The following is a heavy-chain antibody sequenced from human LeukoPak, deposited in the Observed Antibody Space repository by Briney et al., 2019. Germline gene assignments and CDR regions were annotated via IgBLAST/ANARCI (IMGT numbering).Heavy chain of an antibody. V-gene: IGHV1-8*01. Sequence: GASVKVSCKASGYTFTSYDINWVRQATGQGLEWMGWMNPNSGNTGYAQKFQGRVTITRNTSISTAYMELSSLRSEDTAVYYCARGSTYYDYVWGSYRQGDWFDPWGQGTLVTVSS. CDR2: MNPNSGNT. CDR1: GYTFTSYD. CDR3: ARGSTYYDYVWGSYRQGDWFDP. D-gene: IGHD3-16*02. J-gene: IGHJ5*02.